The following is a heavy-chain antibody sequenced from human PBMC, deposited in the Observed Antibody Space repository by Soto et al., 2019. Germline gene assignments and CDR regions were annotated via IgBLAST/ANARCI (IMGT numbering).Heavy chain of an antibody. CDR3: ARDSQKWLGDAFDV. CDR1: GYTFISYG. J-gene: IGHJ3*01. Sequence: QVQLAQSGGEVKKPGASVRVSCKASGYTFISYGISWVRQAPGQGLEWMGWISPYNGNTNYAQSFQGRVRMSTDTSTSTAYMGLRSLRSDDTAVYYCARDSQKWLGDAFDVWGQGTMVTVSS. D-gene: IGHD6-19*01. CDR2: ISPYNGNT. V-gene: IGHV1-18*01.